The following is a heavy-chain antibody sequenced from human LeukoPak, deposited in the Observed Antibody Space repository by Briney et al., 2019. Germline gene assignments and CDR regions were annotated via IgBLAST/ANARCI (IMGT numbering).Heavy chain of an antibody. CDR1: GYTFTSYW. V-gene: IGHV5-51*01. D-gene: IGHD2-2*01. CDR3: ARHQGYCSSTSCYVVN. CDR2: IYPGDSDT. J-gene: IGHJ4*02. Sequence: GESLKISCKGSGYTFTSYWIGWVRQMPGKGLEWMGTIYPGDSDTRYSPSFRSQVTISADKSINTAYLQWSSLKASDTAIYYCARHQGYCSSTSCYVVNWGQGTLVTVSS.